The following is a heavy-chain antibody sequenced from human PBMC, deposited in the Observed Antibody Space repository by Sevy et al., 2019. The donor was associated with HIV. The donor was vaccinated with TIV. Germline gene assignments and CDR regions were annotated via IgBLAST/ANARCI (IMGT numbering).Heavy chain of an antibody. J-gene: IGHJ4*02. V-gene: IGHV3-21*01. Sequence: GGSLRLSCAASGFAFSTYSMNWVRQAPGKGLEWVSSISGSGSYIYYADSVQGRVAISRDNAKSSLYLQMNSLRAEDTAVHYCVREAANVRYFDYWGQGTLVTVSS. D-gene: IGHD3-10*02. CDR1: GFAFSTYS. CDR3: VREAANVRYFDY. CDR2: ISGSGSYI.